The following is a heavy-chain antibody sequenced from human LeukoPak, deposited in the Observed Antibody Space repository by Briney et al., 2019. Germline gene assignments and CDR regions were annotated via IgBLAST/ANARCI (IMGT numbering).Heavy chain of an antibody. CDR3: AGGASGSGSYAKWFDP. J-gene: IGHJ5*02. V-gene: IGHV4-61*02. D-gene: IGHD3-10*01. Sequence: SQTLSLTCTVSGGSISSDLYYWSWIRQPAGKGLEWIGRIYSSGTTNYNPSLKSRVTISIERSKNQVSLMLNSVTAADTAVYYCAGGASGSGSYAKWFDPWGQGTLVIVSS. CDR1: GGSISSDLYY. CDR2: IYSSGTT.